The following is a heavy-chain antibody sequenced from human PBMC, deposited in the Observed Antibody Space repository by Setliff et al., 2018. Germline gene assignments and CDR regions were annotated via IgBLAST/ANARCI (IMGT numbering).Heavy chain of an antibody. V-gene: IGHV3-7*01. CDR2: IKGDGSEK. Sequence: GGSLRLSCAASAFTFKNYWMSWVRQAPGKGLEWVANIKGDGSEKFYLDSVKGRFTISRDNAKNSLYLQMNSLRPEDTAVYYCAREMWARGVRYYMDVWGKGTTVTVSS. D-gene: IGHD3-10*01. J-gene: IGHJ6*03. CDR3: AREMWARGVRYYMDV. CDR1: AFTFKNYW.